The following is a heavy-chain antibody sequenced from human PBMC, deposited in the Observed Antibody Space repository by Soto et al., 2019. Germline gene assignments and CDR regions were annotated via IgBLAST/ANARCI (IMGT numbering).Heavy chain of an antibody. CDR1: GFSFSNCW. J-gene: IGHJ6*02. CDR2: INSDGSST. CDR3: ARAIGYYGMYV. V-gene: IGHV3-74*01. Sequence: PGGSLRLSCAASGFSFSNCWMHWVRQAPGMGLVWVSHINSDGSSTTYADSVKGRFTISRDNAKNTLYLQMNSLRAEDTAVYYCARAIGYYGMYVWGQGTTVTVSS. D-gene: IGHD3-22*01.